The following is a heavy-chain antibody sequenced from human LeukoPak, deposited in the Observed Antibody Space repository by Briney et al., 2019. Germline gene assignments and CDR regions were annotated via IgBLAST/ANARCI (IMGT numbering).Heavy chain of an antibody. CDR3: ARGGDGYNYYYYYYMDV. V-gene: IGHV4-34*01. D-gene: IGHD5-24*01. CDR2: INHSGST. J-gene: IGHJ6*03. CDR1: GGSFSGYY. Sequence: SETLSLTCAVYGGSFSGYYWSWIRQPPGKGLEWIGEINHSGSTNYNPSLKSRVTISVDTSKNQFSLKLSSVTAADTAVYYCARGGDGYNYYYYYYMDVWGKGTTVTVSS.